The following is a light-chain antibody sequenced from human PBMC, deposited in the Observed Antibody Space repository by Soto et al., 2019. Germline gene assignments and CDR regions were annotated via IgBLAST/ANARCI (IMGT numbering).Light chain of an antibody. CDR1: SGDVGAYNY. CDR3: CSYAGTSSSV. V-gene: IGLV2-11*01. CDR2: DVS. J-gene: IGLJ1*01. Sequence: QSVLSQPRSVSGSPGQSVTISCTGTSGDVGAYNYVSWYQQHPGKAPKFMIYDVSKRPSGVPDRFSGSKSGNTASLTISGLQAEDEADYYCCSYAGTSSSVFGTGTKLTVL.